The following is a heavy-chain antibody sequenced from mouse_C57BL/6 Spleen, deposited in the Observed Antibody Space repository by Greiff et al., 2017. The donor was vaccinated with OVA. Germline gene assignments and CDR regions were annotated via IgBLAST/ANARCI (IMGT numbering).Heavy chain of an antibody. V-gene: IGHV5-6*01. D-gene: IGHD2-5*01. CDR3: ARGSNYSWFAY. CDR1: GFTFSSYG. J-gene: IGHJ3*01. CDR2: ISSGGSYT. Sequence: EVQVVESGGDLVKPGGSLKLSCAASGFTFSSYGMSWVRQTPDKRLEWVATISSGGSYTYYPDSVKGRFTISRDNAKNTLYLQMSSLKSEDTAMYYCARGSNYSWFAYLGQGTLVTVSA.